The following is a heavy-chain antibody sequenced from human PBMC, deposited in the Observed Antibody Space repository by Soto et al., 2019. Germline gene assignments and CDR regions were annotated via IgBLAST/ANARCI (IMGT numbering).Heavy chain of an antibody. CDR1: GFTFSDYG. Sequence: QVNLVESGGGVVQPGRSLRLSCAASGFTFSDYGMHWVHQAPGKGLEWVAAISHDGSNKFYGDSVKGRFTISRDNSKNTLLLQTDSLRDEDTAVYFCAKEARSRAVTATRVYGMYVWGQGTTVAVSS. V-gene: IGHV3-30*18. CDR3: AKEARSRAVTATRVYGMYV. J-gene: IGHJ6*02. D-gene: IGHD4-17*01. CDR2: ISHDGSNK.